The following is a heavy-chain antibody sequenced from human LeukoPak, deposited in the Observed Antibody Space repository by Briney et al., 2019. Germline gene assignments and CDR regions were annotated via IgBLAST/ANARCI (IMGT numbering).Heavy chain of an antibody. CDR1: GGSISSYY. V-gene: IGHV4-59*08. D-gene: IGHD1-26*01. CDR3: ARHQDVGAIAFDY. J-gene: IGHJ4*02. Sequence: SETLSLTCTVSGGSISSYYWSWVRQPPGKGLEWIGYIYYSGSTTYNPSLKSRVNISVDTSKKQLSLKLSSVTAADTAVYYCARHQDVGAIAFDYWGQGTLVTVSS. CDR2: IYYSGST.